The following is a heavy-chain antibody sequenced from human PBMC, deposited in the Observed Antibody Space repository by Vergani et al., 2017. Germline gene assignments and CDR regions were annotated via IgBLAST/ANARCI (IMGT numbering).Heavy chain of an antibody. D-gene: IGHD3-9*01. CDR1: GDSVSSNRAA. J-gene: IGHJ6*03. CDR3: VRTRKSSDILTAHYINKYHYMDV. CDR2: TYYRSQWST. Sequence: QVQLQQSGPGLVKPSQTLSLTCTISGDSVSSNRAAWNWIRQSPSRGLEWLGRTYYRSQWSTDYALSVKSRITINPDTSKNQFSLHLNSVTPEDTAVYFCVRTRKSSDILTAHYINKYHYMDVWGKGTTVTVSS. V-gene: IGHV6-1*01.